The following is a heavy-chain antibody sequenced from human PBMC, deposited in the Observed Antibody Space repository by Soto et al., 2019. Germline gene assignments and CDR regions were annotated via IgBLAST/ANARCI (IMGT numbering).Heavy chain of an antibody. CDR3: AHESYHNSWYVY. J-gene: IGHJ4*02. D-gene: IGHD6-13*01. V-gene: IGHV2-5*01. CDR1: GFSLSTGGVG. Sequence: SGPTLVNPTQTLTLTCTFSGFSLSTGGVGVDWIRQTPGQALEWLGLIYWTDEKRYSPSLRNRLTITKDTSKNQVVLTMTNMDPVDTGTYYCAHESYHNSWYVYRGQGTPVTVSS. CDR2: IYWTDEK.